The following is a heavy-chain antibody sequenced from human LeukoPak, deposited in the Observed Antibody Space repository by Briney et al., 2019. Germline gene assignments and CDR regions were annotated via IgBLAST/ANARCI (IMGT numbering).Heavy chain of an antibody. CDR3: ARTKGTSYYDNSGYGAFDI. V-gene: IGHV1-2*02. D-gene: IGHD3-22*01. Sequence: ASVKVSCKASAFTLTDYYMHWVRQAPGQGLEWMGYINCNSGGTNYAQKFQGRVTMTRDTSISTAYMELSWLRSDDTAVFYCARTKGTSYYDNSGYGAFDIWGQGSMVTVSS. J-gene: IGHJ3*02. CDR2: INCNSGGT. CDR1: AFTLTDYY.